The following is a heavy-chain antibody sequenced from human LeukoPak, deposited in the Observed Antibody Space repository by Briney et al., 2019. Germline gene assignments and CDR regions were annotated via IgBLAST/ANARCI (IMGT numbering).Heavy chain of an antibody. D-gene: IGHD3-22*01. CDR3: ARDFAPYYYDSSGYLDAFDI. J-gene: IGHJ3*02. CDR2: IIPILGIA. CDR1: GGTFSSYA. V-gene: IGHV1-69*04. Sequence: ASVKVSCKASGGTFSSYAISWVRQAPRQGLEWMGRIIPILGIANYAQQFQGRVTITADKSTSTAYMELSSLRSEDTAVYYCARDFAPYYYDSSGYLDAFDIWGQGTMVTVSS.